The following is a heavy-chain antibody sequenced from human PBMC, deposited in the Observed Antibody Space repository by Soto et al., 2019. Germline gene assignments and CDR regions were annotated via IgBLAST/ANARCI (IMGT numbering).Heavy chain of an antibody. CDR1: GFSFSDYY. Sequence: QVRLVESGGGLVKPGGSVRLSCAASGFSFSDYYMTWIRQAPGKGLEWVSRISNSGEDTNYADSVQGRFTISRDNGENSLYLQITSLRAEDTAVYYCTRHLRARGIVHDVFAIWGQGTMVTVSS. V-gene: IGHV3-11*06. CDR2: ISNSGEDT. D-gene: IGHD3-10*01. J-gene: IGHJ3*02. CDR3: TRHLRARGIVHDVFAI.